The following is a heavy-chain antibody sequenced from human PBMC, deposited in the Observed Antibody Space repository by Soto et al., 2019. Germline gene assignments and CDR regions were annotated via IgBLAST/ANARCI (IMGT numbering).Heavy chain of an antibody. V-gene: IGHV3-30*18. CDR3: AKVLLRYFDWISRGYYYYYGMDV. CDR1: GFTFSSYG. Sequence: QVQLVESGGGVVQPGRSLRLSCAASGFTFSSYGMHWVRQAPGKGLEWVAVISYDGSNKYYADSVKGRFTISRDNSKNTLYLQMNSLRAEDTAVYYCAKVLLRYFDWISRGYYYYYGMDVWGQGTTVTVSS. D-gene: IGHD3-9*01. CDR2: ISYDGSNK. J-gene: IGHJ6*02.